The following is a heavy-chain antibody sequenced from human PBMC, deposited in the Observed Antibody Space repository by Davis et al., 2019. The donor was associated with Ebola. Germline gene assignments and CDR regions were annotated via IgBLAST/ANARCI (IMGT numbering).Heavy chain of an antibody. Sequence: SLKISCAASGFTFSTYGMHWVRQAPGKGLEWVALIWYDGSNKNYADSVKGRFTISRDNSKNTLYLQMNSLRAEDTALYYCARDQDTSPEWNWFDSWGQGTLVTVSS. CDR2: IWYDGSNK. D-gene: IGHD3-3*01. CDR3: ARDQDTSPEWNWFDS. J-gene: IGHJ5*01. V-gene: IGHV3-33*01. CDR1: GFTFSTYG.